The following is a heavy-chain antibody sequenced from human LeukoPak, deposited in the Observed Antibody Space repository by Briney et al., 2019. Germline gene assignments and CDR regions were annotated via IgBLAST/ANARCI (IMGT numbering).Heavy chain of an antibody. CDR2: IYYSGST. D-gene: IGHD3-3*01. CDR3: ARSDYDFWSGSIGNWFDP. V-gene: IGHV4-31*03. Sequence: SETLSLTCTVSGGSISSGGYYWSWIRQHPGKGLEWIGYIYYSGSTYYNPSLKSRVTISVDTSKNQFSLKLSSVTAADTAVYYCARSDYDFWSGSIGNWFDPWGQGTLVTVSS. J-gene: IGHJ5*02. CDR1: GGSISSGGYY.